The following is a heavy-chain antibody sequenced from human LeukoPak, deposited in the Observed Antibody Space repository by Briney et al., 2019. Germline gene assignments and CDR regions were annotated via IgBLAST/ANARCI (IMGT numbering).Heavy chain of an antibody. CDR3: AKDGASYYYGMDV. J-gene: IGHJ6*02. CDR2: ISWNSGSI. Sequence: PGRSQRLSCAASGFTFDDYAMHWVRQAPGKGLEWVSGISWNSGSIGYADSVKGRFTISRDNAKNSLYLQMNSLRAEDTALYYCAKDGASYYYGMDVWGQGTTVTVSS. CDR1: GFTFDDYA. V-gene: IGHV3-9*01.